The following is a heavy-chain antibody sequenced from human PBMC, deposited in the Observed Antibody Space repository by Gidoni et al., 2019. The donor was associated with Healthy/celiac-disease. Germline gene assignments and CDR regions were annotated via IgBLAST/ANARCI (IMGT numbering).Heavy chain of an antibody. Sequence: QVQRVQSGAEVTKPGSSLKVACTASVGTFSSYAISWVRQAPGQGLEWIGGIIPIFGTANYAQKFQGRVTITADESTSTAYMELSSLRSEDTAVYYCARAVQWFLDYWGQGTLVTVSS. J-gene: IGHJ4*02. CDR3: ARAVQWFLDY. V-gene: IGHV1-69*01. D-gene: IGHD3-22*01. CDR2: IIPIFGTA. CDR1: VGTFSSYA.